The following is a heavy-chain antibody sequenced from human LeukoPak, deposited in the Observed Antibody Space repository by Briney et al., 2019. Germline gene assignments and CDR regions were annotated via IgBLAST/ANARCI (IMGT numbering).Heavy chain of an antibody. J-gene: IGHJ4*02. V-gene: IGHV1-2*02. CDR2: INPNSGGT. Sequence: GASVKVSCKASGYTFTGYYMHWVRQAPGQGLEWMGWINPNSGGTNYAQKFQGRVTMTRDTSISTAYMELSRLRSDDTAVYYCARGGPTYYYDSSGYYWGQGTLVTVSS. CDR3: ARGGPTYYYDSSGYY. D-gene: IGHD3-22*01. CDR1: GYTFTGYY.